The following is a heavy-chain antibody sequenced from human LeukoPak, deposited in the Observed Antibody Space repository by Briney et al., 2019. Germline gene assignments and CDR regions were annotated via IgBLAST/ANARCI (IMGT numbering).Heavy chain of an antibody. Sequence: PSETLSLTCTVSGGSISSGSFYWSWIRQPAGKGLEWIGRIYTSGYTNYNPSLKSRVTISVDMSKNQFSLKLRSVTAADTAVYYCARTTEGGYTYDYFYYYYMDVWGKGTTVTISS. CDR1: GGSISSGSFY. V-gene: IGHV4-61*02. CDR3: ARTTEGGYTYDYFYYYYMDV. CDR2: IYTSGYT. D-gene: IGHD5-18*01. J-gene: IGHJ6*03.